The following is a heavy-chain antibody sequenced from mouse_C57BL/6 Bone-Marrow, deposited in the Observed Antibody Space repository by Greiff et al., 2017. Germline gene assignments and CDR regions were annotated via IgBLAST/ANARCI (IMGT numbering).Heavy chain of an antibody. V-gene: IGHV1-69*01. J-gene: IGHJ4*01. D-gene: IGHD1-1*02. CDR3: ADGDYAMDY. CDR2: IDPSDSYT. CDR1: GYTFTSYW. Sequence: QVQLQQPGAELVMPGASVKLSCKASGYTFTSYWMHWVKQRPGQGLEWIGEIDPSDSYTNYNQKFKGKSTLTVDKSSSTAYMQLSSLTSEDSAVYYCADGDYAMDYWGQGTSVTVSS.